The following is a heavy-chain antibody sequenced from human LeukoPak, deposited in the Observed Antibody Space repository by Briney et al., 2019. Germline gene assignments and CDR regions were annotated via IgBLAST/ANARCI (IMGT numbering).Heavy chain of an antibody. CDR3: AANSADYNTLGSSYKV. D-gene: IGHD3-10*01. CDR1: GGSFSGYY. Sequence: SETLSFTCAVYGGSFSGYYWSWIRQPPGKGLEWIGEINHSGSTNYNPSLKSRVTISLDTSKSQFSLKLNSVTAADTAVFYCAANSADYNTLGSSYKVWGQGTLVTISS. J-gene: IGHJ4*02. CDR2: INHSGST. V-gene: IGHV4-34*01.